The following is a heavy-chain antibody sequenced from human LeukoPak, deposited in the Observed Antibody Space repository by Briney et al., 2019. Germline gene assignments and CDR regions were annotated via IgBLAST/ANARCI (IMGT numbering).Heavy chain of an antibody. D-gene: IGHD6-13*01. Sequence: PGGSLRLSCAASGFIFSNYWMSWVRQAPGKGLEWVANINQDGSEKYYVDSVKGRSTISRDNAKNTLYLQMNSLRAEDTAVYYCARDLRDSSSWYPGYWGQGTLVTVSS. CDR3: ARDLRDSSSWYPGY. V-gene: IGHV3-7*01. CDR2: INQDGSEK. CDR1: GFIFSNYW. J-gene: IGHJ4*02.